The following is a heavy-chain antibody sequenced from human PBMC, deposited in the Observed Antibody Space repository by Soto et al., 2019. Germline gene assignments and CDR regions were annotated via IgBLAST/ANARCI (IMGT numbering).Heavy chain of an antibody. J-gene: IGHJ4*02. V-gene: IGHV1-18*01. CDR2: ISAYNGNT. Sequence: ASVKVSCKASGGTFSSYAISWVRQAPGQGLEWMGWISAYNGNTNYAQKLQGRVTMTTDTSTSTAYMELRSLRSDDTAVYYCVKDSGPSSPRFFDYWGQGTLVTVSS. CDR1: GGTFSSYA. D-gene: IGHD3-10*01. CDR3: VKDSGPSSPRFFDY.